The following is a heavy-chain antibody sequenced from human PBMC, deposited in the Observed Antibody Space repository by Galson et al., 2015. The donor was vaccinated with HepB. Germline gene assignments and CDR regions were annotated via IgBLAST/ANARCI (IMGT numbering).Heavy chain of an antibody. Sequence: IRQPPGKGLEWIGEINHSGSTNYNPSLKTRVTISIDTSKNQFSLRLISVTAADTAVYYCARGASTGVSLGYWGQVTLVTVSS. CDR2: INHSGST. CDR3: ARGASTGVSLGY. J-gene: IGHJ4*02. D-gene: IGHD7-27*01. V-gene: IGHV4-34*01.